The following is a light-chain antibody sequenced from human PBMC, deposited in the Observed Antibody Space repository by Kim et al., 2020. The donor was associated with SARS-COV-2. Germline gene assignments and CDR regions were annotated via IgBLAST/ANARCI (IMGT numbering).Light chain of an antibody. J-gene: IGLJ2*01. CDR1: SGPVTSGHY. Sequence: QAVVTQEPSLTVSPGGTVTLTCGSSSGPVTSGHYPYWFQQKPGQAPRTLIYDTSNKHSWTPARFSGSLVGGKAALTLSGAQPEDEAEYYCLLIHSSIRPVFGGGTQLTVL. V-gene: IGLV7-46*01. CDR2: DTS. CDR3: LLIHSSIRPV.